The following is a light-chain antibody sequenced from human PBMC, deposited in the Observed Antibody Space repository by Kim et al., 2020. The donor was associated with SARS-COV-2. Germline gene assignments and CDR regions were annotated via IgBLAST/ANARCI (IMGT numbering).Light chain of an antibody. J-gene: IGLJ3*02. CDR3: QVWDSSSDHWV. V-gene: IGLV3-9*01. CDR2: RDS. CDR1: NIGSKN. Sequence: SYELTQPLSVSVALGQTARITCGGNNIGSKNVHWYQQKPGQAPVLVIYRDSNRPSGIPERFSGSNSGNTATLTISRVEAGDEADYYCQVWDSSSDHWVFGGGTQLTVL.